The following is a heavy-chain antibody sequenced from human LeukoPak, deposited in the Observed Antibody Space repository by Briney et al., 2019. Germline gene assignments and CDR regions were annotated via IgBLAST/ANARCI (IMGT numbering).Heavy chain of an antibody. D-gene: IGHD2-2*01. V-gene: IGHV1-2*02. J-gene: IGHJ4*02. CDR2: INPNSGGT. CDR3: AGRDVVVVPAAMDPNDY. Sequence: ASVRVSCKSSGYTFTCYYMHWVRQAPGQGLEWVGWINPNSGGTNYAQKFQGSVTMTRDTSISTAYMELSRLRSDDTAVYYCAGRDVVVVPAAMDPNDYWGQGTLVTVSS. CDR1: GYTFTCYY.